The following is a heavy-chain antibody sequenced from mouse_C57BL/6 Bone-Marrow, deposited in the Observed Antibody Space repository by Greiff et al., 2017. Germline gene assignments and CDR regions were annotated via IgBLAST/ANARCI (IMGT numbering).Heavy chain of an antibody. CDR2: IYPGDGDT. CDR3: ARGMDY. V-gene: IGHV1-82*01. CDR1: GYAFSSSW. J-gene: IGHJ4*01. Sequence: VKLMESGPELVKPGASVRISCKASGYAFSSSWMNWVKQRPGKGLEWIGRIYPGDGDTNYNGKFKGKATLTADKSSSTAYMQLSRLTSEDSAVYFCARGMDYWGQGTSVTVSS.